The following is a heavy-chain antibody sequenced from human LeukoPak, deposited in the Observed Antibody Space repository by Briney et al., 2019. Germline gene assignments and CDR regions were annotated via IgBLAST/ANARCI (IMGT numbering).Heavy chain of an antibody. Sequence: TASETLSLTCTVSGDSITNYYWTWVRQTPGKGLEWTAYIYHSGSINYNPSLKSRVTISLDKSKNQFSLKLSSVTAADTAVYYCARGTPYSRVDYWGQGTLVTVSS. J-gene: IGHJ4*02. D-gene: IGHD4-11*01. CDR2: IYHSGSI. CDR3: ARGTPYSRVDY. V-gene: IGHV4-59*01. CDR1: GDSITNYY.